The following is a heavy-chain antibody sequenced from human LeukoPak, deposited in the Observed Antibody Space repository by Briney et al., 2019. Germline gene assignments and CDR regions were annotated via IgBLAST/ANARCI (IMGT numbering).Heavy chain of an antibody. CDR1: GFTFSSYE. CDR2: ISSSGRTI. J-gene: IGHJ4*02. D-gene: IGHD2-21*01. V-gene: IGHV3-48*03. CDR3: ARGTIIAH. Sequence: GSRRLSRAASGFTFSSYEMNSVRQAPGKGLEWVSYISSSGRTIYYADSVKGRFTISRDNAKSSLYLQMNSLRAEDTAVYYCARGTIIAHWGQGTLVTVSS.